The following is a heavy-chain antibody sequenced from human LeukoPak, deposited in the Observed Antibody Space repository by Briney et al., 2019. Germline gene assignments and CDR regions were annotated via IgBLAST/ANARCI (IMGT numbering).Heavy chain of an antibody. CDR3: ARDLGRGNTPFDY. Sequence: GRSLRLSCAAAGFTFSSNGMHWVRQAPVKGLEWVAVIWDDGSKKYYADSVKGRFTISRDNSKNTVYLQMNSLRAEDTALYYCARDLGRGNTPFDYWGQGTLVTVSS. J-gene: IGHJ4*02. CDR2: IWDDGSKK. D-gene: IGHD3-16*01. V-gene: IGHV3-33*01. CDR1: GFTFSSNG.